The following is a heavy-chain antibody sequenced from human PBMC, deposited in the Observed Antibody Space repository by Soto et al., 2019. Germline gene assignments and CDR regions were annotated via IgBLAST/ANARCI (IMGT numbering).Heavy chain of an antibody. CDR1: GFSINSGYF. CDR3: ARALGSYYNSGARYFDY. J-gene: IGHJ4*02. V-gene: IGHV4-38-2*01. CDR2: VYRSGNT. Sequence: SETLSLTCAVSGFSINSGYFWGWIRQTPEKGLEYIGSVYRSGNTYYNPSLRGRVTVSVDTSKNQFSLKLNSVTAADTAVYYCARALGSYYNSGARYFDYWGQGTLVTVSS. D-gene: IGHD3-10*01.